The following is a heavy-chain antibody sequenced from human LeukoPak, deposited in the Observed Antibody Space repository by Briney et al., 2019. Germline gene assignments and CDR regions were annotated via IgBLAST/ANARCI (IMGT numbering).Heavy chain of an antibody. CDR2: INTNTGKP. D-gene: IGHD1-7*01. J-gene: IGHJ4*02. Sequence: GASVKVSCKASGYTFDPYAMNWVRQDPGQGLEWMGWINTNTGKPTAVQGFRGRFDFSLDTSVSTAYLHISSLKTEDTAVYYCARSGADNWNYEFDYWGQGNLVTVSS. CDR3: ARSGADNWNYEFDY. V-gene: IGHV7-4-1*02. CDR1: GYTFDPYA.